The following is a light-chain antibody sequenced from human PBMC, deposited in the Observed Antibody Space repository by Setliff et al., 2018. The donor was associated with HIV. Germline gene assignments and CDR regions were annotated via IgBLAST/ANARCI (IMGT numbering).Light chain of an antibody. CDR1: SSDVGGYDF. V-gene: IGLV2-14*03. CDR3: ASYRSPATYV. J-gene: IGLJ1*01. Sequence: ALAQPASVSGSPGQSITISCIGTSSDVGGYDFVSWYQQRPDKAPKLIIFDVSERPSGVSPRFSGSKSGNTASLTISGLQTEDEGDYFCASYRSPATYVFGIGTKVTVL. CDR2: DVS.